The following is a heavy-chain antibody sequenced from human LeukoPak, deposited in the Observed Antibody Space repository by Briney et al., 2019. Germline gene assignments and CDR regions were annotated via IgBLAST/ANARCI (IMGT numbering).Heavy chain of an antibody. J-gene: IGHJ4*02. CDR2: ISWDGGST. CDR3: AKGRIGSRSPFDY. Sequence: PGGSLRLSCAASGFTFDDYGMHWVRQAPGKGLEWVSLISWDGGSTYYADSVKGRFTISGDNSKNSLYLQMNSLGAEDTALYYCAKGRIGSRSPFDYWGQGTLVTVSS. CDR1: GFTFDDYG. V-gene: IGHV3-43D*04. D-gene: IGHD2-21*01.